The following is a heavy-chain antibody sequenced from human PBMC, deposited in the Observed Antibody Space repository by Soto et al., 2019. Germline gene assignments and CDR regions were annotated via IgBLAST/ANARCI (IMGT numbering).Heavy chain of an antibody. D-gene: IGHD2-15*01. J-gene: IGHJ4*02. CDR1: GGSFSGYY. CDR3: ARGGEGCSGGSCYYFDY. V-gene: IGHV4-34*01. CDR2: INHSGST. Sequence: PSETLSLTCAVYGGSFSGYYWSWIRQPPGKGLEWIGEINHSGSTNYNPSLKSRVTISVDTSKNQFSLKLSSVTAADTAVYYCARGGEGCSGGSCYYFDYWGQGTLVTVSS.